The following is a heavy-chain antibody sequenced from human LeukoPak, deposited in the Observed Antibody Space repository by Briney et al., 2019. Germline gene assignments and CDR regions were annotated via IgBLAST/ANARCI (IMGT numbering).Heavy chain of an antibody. CDR3: ARGGGLRYFVRFDP. V-gene: IGHV4-34*01. CDR1: AGSFSGYY. D-gene: IGHD3-9*01. CDR2: INHSGST. Sequence: TSETLSLTCAAYAGSFSGYYWSWIRQPPGKGLEWIGEINHSGSTNYNPSLKSRVTISVDTSKNQFSLKLSSVTAADTAVYYCARGGGLRYFVRFDPWGQGTLVTVSS. J-gene: IGHJ5*02.